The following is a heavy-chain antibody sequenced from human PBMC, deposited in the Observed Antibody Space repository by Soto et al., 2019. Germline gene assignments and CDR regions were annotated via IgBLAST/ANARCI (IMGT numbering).Heavy chain of an antibody. J-gene: IGHJ5*02. V-gene: IGHV4-30-4*01. Sequence: QVQLQESGPGLVKPSQTLSLTCTVSGGSISSGDYYWSWIRQPPGKGLEWIGYIYYSGSTYYNPSSKCGITISVNPSQNQFSLKLSSVTAADTAVYYCARESGYCRGGSCGWFDPWGQGTLVTVSS. CDR2: IYYSGST. CDR1: GGSISSGDYY. D-gene: IGHD2-15*01. CDR3: ARESGYCRGGSCGWFDP.